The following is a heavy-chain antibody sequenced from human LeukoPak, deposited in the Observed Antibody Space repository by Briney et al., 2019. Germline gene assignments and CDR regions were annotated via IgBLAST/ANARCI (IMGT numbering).Heavy chain of an antibody. D-gene: IGHD6-25*01. CDR1: GFTFSSYA. J-gene: IGHJ3*02. Sequence: GGSLRLSCAASGFTFSSYAMSWVRQAPGKGLEWVSAISGSGGSTYYADSVKGRFTMSRDTSKNTLYLQMNSLRAEDTAVYYCAKDPSEGGPSGWDDAVDMWGLGTIVTVSS. CDR3: AKDPSEGGPSGWDDAVDM. CDR2: ISGSGGST. V-gene: IGHV3-23*01.